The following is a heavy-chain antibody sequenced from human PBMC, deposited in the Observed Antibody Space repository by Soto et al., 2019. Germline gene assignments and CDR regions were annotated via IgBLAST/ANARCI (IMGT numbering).Heavy chain of an antibody. CDR2: IYPGDSDT. J-gene: IGHJ4*02. V-gene: IGHV5-51*01. CDR3: ARRAKSGRVDQITEVLDY. D-gene: IGHD3-3*01. Sequence: PGESLKISCKGSGSSFTNYWIAWVRQMPGKGLEWMGIIYPGDSDTRYSPSFQGQVTISADKSISTAYLQWSSLKASDTAMYYCARRAKSGRVDQITEVLDYWGQGTLVTVSS. CDR1: GSSFTNYW.